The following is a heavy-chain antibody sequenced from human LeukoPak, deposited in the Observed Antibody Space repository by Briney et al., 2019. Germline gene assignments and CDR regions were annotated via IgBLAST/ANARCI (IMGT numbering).Heavy chain of an antibody. CDR1: GGSISGSNYY. CDR3: ARGNYDYVWGSYRPKYYFDY. V-gene: IGHV4-39*07. Sequence: PSETLSLTCTVSGGSISGSNYYWGWIRQPPGKGLEWIGYIYHSGSTYYNPSLKSRVTISVDRSKNQFSLKLSSVTAADTAVYYCARGNYDYVWGSYRPKYYFDYWGQGTLVTVSS. CDR2: IYHSGST. J-gene: IGHJ4*02. D-gene: IGHD3-16*02.